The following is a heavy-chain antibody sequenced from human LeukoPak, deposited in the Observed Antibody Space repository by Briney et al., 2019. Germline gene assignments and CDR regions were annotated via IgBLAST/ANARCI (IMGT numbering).Heavy chain of an antibody. J-gene: IGHJ4*02. CDR2: INHSGST. CDR1: GGSFSGYY. D-gene: IGHD2-15*01. V-gene: IGHV4-34*01. Sequence: PSETLSLTCAVYGGSFSGYYWSWIRQPPGKGLEWIGEINHSGSTNYNPSLKSRVTISVDTSKNQFSLRLSSVTAADTAVYYCARVSCSGGSCYSDFDYWGQGTLVTVSS. CDR3: ARVSCSGGSCYSDFDY.